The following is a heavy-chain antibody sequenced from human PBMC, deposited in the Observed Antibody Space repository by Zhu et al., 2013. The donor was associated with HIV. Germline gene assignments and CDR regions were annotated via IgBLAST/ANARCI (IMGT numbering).Heavy chain of an antibody. D-gene: IGHD2-15*01. CDR1: GGTFSSYA. CDR3: SRGGAHIVVAVGSFDV. CDR2: IMPVFGTT. V-gene: IGHV1-69*06. J-gene: IGHJ3*01. Sequence: QVQLVQSGAEVKKPGSSVKVSCKASGGTFSSYAISWVRQAPGQGLEWMGGIMPVFGTTKYEQSFQGRLTISADTSKTTVFMELNNLTPDDTAVYYCSRGGAHIVVAVGSFDVWGQGDTGQRLF.